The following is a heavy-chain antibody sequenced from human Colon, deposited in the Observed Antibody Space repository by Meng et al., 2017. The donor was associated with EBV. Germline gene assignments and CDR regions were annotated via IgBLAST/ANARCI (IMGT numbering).Heavy chain of an antibody. V-gene: IGHV4-61*08. CDR2: IYYIGNA. Sequence: QVQLQESGPGLVKPSETLSLTCPVSGGSVNSGAYYWSWFRQPPGKGLEWIGYIYYIGNANYNPSLKSRVTISIDTSKDQFSLKLNSVAAADTAVYYCARLREWLVDYWGQGTLVTVSS. J-gene: IGHJ4*02. D-gene: IGHD3-10*01. CDR3: ARLREWLVDY. CDR1: GGSVNSGAYY.